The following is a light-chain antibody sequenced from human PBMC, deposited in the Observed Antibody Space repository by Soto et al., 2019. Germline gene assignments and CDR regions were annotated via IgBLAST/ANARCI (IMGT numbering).Light chain of an antibody. CDR2: SND. CDR3: EAWDDSLYGAG. CDR1: SSNIGTNT. J-gene: IGLJ2*01. Sequence: QSVLTQPPAASGTPGQRVTISCSGSSSNIGTNTVNWYQQLPGTAPNLLIYSNDLRPSGVPDRFSGSKSVTSASLAISGLQSDDEADYYCEAWDDSLYGAGFGGGTKLTVL. V-gene: IGLV1-44*01.